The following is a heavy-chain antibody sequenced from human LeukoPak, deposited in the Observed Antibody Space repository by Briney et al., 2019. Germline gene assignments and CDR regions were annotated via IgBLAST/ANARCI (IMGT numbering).Heavy chain of an antibody. D-gene: IGHD3-10*01. CDR2: IYYSGST. V-gene: IGHV4-59*01. CDR1: GGSISSYY. CDR3: ASLARYYYGSGWPSIDY. Sequence: SETLSLTCTVSGGSISSYYWSWIRQPPGKGLEWIGYIYYSGSTNYNPSLKSRVTISVDTSKNQFSLKLSSVTAADTAVYYCASLARYYYGSGWPSIDYWAQGTLVTVSS. J-gene: IGHJ4*02.